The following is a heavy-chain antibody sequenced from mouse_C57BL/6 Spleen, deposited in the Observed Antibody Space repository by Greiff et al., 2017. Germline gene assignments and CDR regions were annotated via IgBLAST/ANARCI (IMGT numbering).Heavy chain of an antibody. CDR1: GYTFTSYW. J-gene: IGHJ2*01. V-gene: IGHV1-55*01. CDR2: IYPGRGST. Sequence: QVQLQQPGAELVKPGASVKMSCKASGYTFTSYWITWVKQRPGQGLEWIGDIYPGRGSTNYNEKFKSKATLTVDKSSSTAYMQLSSLTSEDSAVYYCAIITTVVATGDYWGQGTTLTVSS. D-gene: IGHD1-1*01. CDR3: AIITTVVATGDY.